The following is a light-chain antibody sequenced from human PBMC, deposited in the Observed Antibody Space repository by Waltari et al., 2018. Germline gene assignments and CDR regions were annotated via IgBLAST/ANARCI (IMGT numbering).Light chain of an antibody. V-gene: IGLV2-23*02. CDR3: CSYTGSYTLA. Sequence: QSALTQPASVSGSPGQSITISCTGTSSDIGSYSLVSWYQQHPVKAPKLIIYDVSERPPSISKRVSGSKSGKTASLAISGLQAEDEADYYCCSYTGSYTLAFGGGTNLIVL. CDR2: DVS. CDR1: SSDIGSYSL. J-gene: IGLJ3*02.